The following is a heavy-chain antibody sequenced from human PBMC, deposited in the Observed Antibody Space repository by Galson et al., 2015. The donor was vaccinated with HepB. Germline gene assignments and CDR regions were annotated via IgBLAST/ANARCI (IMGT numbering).Heavy chain of an antibody. CDR2: IWYDGSNK. CDR3: ARDAAEYSSSSFPEYSYYYMDV. D-gene: IGHD6-6*01. J-gene: IGHJ6*03. Sequence: SLRLSCAASGFTFSYYGMHWVRQAPGKGLEWVAVIWYDGSNKYYSDSVKGRFTISRDNSKNTLYLQMNSLRAEDTAVYYCARDAAEYSSSSFPEYSYYYMDVWGKGTTVTVSS. V-gene: IGHV3-33*01. CDR1: GFTFSYYG.